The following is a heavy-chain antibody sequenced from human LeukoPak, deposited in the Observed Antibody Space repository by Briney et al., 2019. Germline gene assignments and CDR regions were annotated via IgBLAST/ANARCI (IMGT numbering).Heavy chain of an antibody. J-gene: IGHJ4*02. CDR2: IGPYNGNT. D-gene: IGHD3-10*01. CDR3: ARDQDSLVRGVIGY. CDR1: GYTFTSYD. Sequence: ASVKVSCKASGYTFTSYDINWVRQAPGQGLEWMGWIGPYNGNTNYAQNLQGRVTMTTDTSTSTAYMELGSLGSDDTAVYYCARDQDSLVRGVIGYWGQGTLVTVSS. V-gene: IGHV1-18*01.